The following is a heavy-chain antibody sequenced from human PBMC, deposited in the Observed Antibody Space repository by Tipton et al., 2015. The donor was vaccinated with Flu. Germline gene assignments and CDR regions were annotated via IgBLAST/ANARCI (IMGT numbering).Heavy chain of an antibody. CDR2: VYTSGTT. V-gene: IGHV4-61*02. CDR1: SGSISSGSYY. Sequence: TLSLTCTSGSISSGSYYWSWIRQPAGKGLEWIGRVYTSGTTIYNPSLKSRVTISIDTSKNHFSLNLSSVTAADTAVYYCARSRLFSSPHDYWGQGILVTVSP. D-gene: IGHD6-19*01. J-gene: IGHJ4*02. CDR3: ARSRLFSSPHDY.